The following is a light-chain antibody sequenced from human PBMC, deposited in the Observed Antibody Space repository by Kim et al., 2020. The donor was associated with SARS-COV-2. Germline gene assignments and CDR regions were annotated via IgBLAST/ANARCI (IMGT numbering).Light chain of an antibody. Sequence: SYELTQPPSVSVAPGKTARITCGGNNIGSKRVPWYQQKPGQAPVLVIYYDSDRPSGIPERFSGSNSGNTATLTISRVEAGDEADYYCQVWDSSSDHVVFGGGTQLTVL. CDR3: QVWDSSSDHVV. J-gene: IGLJ2*01. CDR1: NIGSKR. CDR2: YDS. V-gene: IGLV3-21*04.